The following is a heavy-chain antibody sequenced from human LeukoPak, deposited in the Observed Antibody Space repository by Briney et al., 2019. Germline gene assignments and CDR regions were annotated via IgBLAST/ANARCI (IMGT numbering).Heavy chain of an antibody. CDR1: GFTFSSCS. V-gene: IGHV3-21*01. J-gene: IGHJ4*02. CDR3: ASAPGSYYDY. Sequence: GGSLRLSCAASGFTFSSCSMNWVRQAPGKGLEWVSSITSSSSYIYYADSVKGRFTISRDNAKNSLYLQMNSLRAEDTAVYYCASAPGSYYDYWGQGTLVTVSS. CDR2: ITSSSSYI. D-gene: IGHD1-26*01.